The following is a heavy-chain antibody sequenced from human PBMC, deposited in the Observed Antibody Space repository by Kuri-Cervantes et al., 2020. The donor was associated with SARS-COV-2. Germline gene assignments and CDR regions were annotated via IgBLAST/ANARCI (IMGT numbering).Heavy chain of an antibody. CDR1: GFKFSRTD. V-gene: IGHV3-30*18. CDR2: ISYDGNNK. Sequence: GGSLRLSCAASGFKFSRTDMHWVRQAPGKGLEWVTFISYDGNNKKCIASGKGRFTISRDNSQNTLYLHMKSLRSEDTAMYYCAKDRVGVQDFWGQGTLVTVPS. J-gene: IGHJ4*02. D-gene: IGHD2-21*01. CDR3: AKDRVGVQDF.